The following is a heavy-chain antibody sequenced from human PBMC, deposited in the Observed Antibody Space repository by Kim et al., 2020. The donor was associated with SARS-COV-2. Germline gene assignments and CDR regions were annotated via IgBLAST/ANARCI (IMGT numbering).Heavy chain of an antibody. Sequence: NPALTSRVTIPVDTSKNQFSLKLSSVTAADTAVYYCARYNSSSWANWFDPWGQGTLVTVSS. V-gene: IGHV4-59*01. CDR3: ARYNSSSWANWFDP. D-gene: IGHD6-13*01. J-gene: IGHJ5*02.